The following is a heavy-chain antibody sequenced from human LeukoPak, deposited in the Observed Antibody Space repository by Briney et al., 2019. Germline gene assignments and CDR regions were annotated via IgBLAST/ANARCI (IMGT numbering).Heavy chain of an antibody. D-gene: IGHD3-10*01. V-gene: IGHV3-11*01. Sequence: GGSLRLSCAASGFTFSDYYMSWIRQAPGKGLEWVSYVSGSGTSIHYADSVKGRFSISRDNAKNSLFLQMNSLRAEDTTVYYCARDRGVAVSDFWGQGTLVSVSS. CDR1: GFTFSDYY. CDR3: ARDRGVAVSDF. CDR2: VSGSGTSI. J-gene: IGHJ4*02.